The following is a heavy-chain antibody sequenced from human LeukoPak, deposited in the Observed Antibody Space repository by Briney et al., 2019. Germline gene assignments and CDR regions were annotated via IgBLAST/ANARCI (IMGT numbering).Heavy chain of an antibody. V-gene: IGHV3-23*01. D-gene: IGHD1-20*01. CDR2: ISGSGGST. Sequence: GGSLRLSCAASGFTFSSYGMNWVRQAPGKGLEWVSAISGSGGSTFYAGSVKGRFTISRDNSKNTLYLQMNSLRAEDTAVYYCARVNWNDLGYYFDYWGQGTLVTVSS. J-gene: IGHJ4*02. CDR1: GFTFSSYG. CDR3: ARVNWNDLGYYFDY.